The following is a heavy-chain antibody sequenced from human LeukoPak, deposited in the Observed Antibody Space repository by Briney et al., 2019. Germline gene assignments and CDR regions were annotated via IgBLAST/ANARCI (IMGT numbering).Heavy chain of an antibody. CDR3: ARGVGSGWSDY. D-gene: IGHD6-19*01. CDR2: ISSSGST. J-gene: IGHJ4*02. CDR1: GDSISSGDYY. Sequence: PSQTLSLTCTVSGDSISSGDYYWSWIRQPAGKGLEWIGRISSSGSTNYNPSLKSRVTISVDTSKNQFSLKLSSVTAADTAVYYCARGVGSGWSDYWGQGTLVTVSS. V-gene: IGHV4-61*02.